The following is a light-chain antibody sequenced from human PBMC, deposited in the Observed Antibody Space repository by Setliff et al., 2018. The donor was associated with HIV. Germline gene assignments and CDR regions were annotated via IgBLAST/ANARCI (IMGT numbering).Light chain of an antibody. CDR3: CSYASTGSFV. CDR1: SSGVGSYNF. Sequence: QSVLTQPASVSGSPGQSITISCAGTSSGVGSYNFVSWYQQHPGKAPKLLIYEVSKWPSGVSNHFSGSKSGNTASLTISGLQTEDEAEYHCCSYASTGSFVFCTWTTATVL. CDR2: EVS. J-gene: IGLJ1*01. V-gene: IGLV2-23*02.